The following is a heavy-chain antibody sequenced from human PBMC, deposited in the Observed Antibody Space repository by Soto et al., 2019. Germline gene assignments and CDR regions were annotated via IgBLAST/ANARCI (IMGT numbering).Heavy chain of an antibody. V-gene: IGHV4-39*01. D-gene: IGHD3-16*01. CDR2: IYYSGTT. Sequence: QLQLQESGPGLVKPSETLSLTCTVSNGSISSSNYYWAWIRQPPGKGLEWIGRIYYSGTTYYKPSVKSRLTISVDTSKNQFSLRLTSVPAADTAVYYCARRDFYGGNFDLWGRGTLVTVSS. CDR3: ARRDFYGGNFDL. CDR1: NGSISSSNYY. J-gene: IGHJ2*01.